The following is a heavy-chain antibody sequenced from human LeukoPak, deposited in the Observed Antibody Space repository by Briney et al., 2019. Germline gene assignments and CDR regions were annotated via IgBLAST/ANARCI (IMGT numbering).Heavy chain of an antibody. CDR2: IYYSGST. CDR1: GDSITRSYYY. Sequence: SETLSLTCTVSGDSITRSYYYWGWIRQPPGKGLEWIGSIYYSGSTYSNPSLKSRINISVDTFKNQFSLNLSSVTAADTAVHYCARQRDAAAGTDYWGQGILVTVSS. D-gene: IGHD6-13*01. J-gene: IGHJ4*02. V-gene: IGHV4-39*01. CDR3: ARQRDAAAGTDY.